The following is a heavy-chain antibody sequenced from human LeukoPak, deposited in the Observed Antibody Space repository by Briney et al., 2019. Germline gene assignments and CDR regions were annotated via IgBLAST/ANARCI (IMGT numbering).Heavy chain of an antibody. J-gene: IGHJ4*02. Sequence: GRSLRLSCVVSGFTFSTHGFHWVRQAPGKGLEGVSVIWHDGGRKEYADSVRRRFTISRDNSNLYLQMNSLRAEDTAIYYCARDIGNSGFNLDYWGQGTPVTVSS. CDR2: IWHDGGRK. V-gene: IGHV3-33*01. CDR3: ARDIGNSGFNLDY. CDR1: GFTFSTHG. D-gene: IGHD5-12*01.